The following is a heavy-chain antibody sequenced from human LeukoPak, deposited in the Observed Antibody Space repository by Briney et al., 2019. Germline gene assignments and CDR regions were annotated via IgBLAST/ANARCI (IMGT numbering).Heavy chain of an antibody. Sequence: GGSLRLSCAASGFTFSTYVMNWVRQAPGKGLEWVSAISGSGGSTYYADSVKGRFTISRDNSKSTLHLQMNSLRAKDTAVYYCAKDRAPYSSSSTVFDYWGQGTLVTVSS. J-gene: IGHJ4*02. D-gene: IGHD6-6*01. V-gene: IGHV3-23*01. CDR3: AKDRAPYSSSSTVFDY. CDR1: GFTFSTYV. CDR2: ISGSGGST.